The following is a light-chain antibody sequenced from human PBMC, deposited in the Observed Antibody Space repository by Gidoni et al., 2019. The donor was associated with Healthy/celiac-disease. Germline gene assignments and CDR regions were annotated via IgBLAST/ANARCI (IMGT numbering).Light chain of an antibody. CDR2: SNN. V-gene: IGLV1-44*01. Sequence: QSVLTQPPSASGTPGQRVTISCSGSSSNIGSNTVNWYQQLPGTAPTHLIYSNNQRPSGVPDRFSGSKSGTSASLAISGRQSEDEADYYCAAWDDSLNGPVFGGGTKLTAL. J-gene: IGLJ2*01. CDR1: SSNIGSNT. CDR3: AAWDDSLNGPV.